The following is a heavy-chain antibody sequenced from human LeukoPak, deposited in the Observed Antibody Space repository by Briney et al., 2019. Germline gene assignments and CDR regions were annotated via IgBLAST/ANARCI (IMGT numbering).Heavy chain of an antibody. J-gene: IGHJ4*02. V-gene: IGHV4-34*01. D-gene: IGHD5-18*01. Sequence: SETLSFICAVYGGSFSGYYWSWIRQPPGKGLEWIGEINHSGSTNYNPSLKSRVTISVDTSKNQFSLKLSSVTAADTAVYYCATSGGGYSSVDYWGQGTLVTVSS. CDR3: ATSGGGYSSVDY. CDR1: GGSFSGYY. CDR2: INHSGST.